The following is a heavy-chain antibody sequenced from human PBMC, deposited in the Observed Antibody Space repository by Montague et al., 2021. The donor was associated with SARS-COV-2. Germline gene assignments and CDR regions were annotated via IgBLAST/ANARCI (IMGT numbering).Heavy chain of an antibody. Sequence: TLSLTCTVSGGSISSGGYYWSWIRQPAGRGLEWIGRIYTSGSTNYNPSLKSRVTISVDTSKNQFSLKLSSVTAADTAVYYCARSSGGYCSSTSCYAYYYYYMDVWGQGTTVTVSS. V-gene: IGHV4-61*02. J-gene: IGHJ6*03. D-gene: IGHD2-2*03. CDR3: ARSSGGYCSSTSCYAYYYYYMDV. CDR2: IYTSGST. CDR1: GGSISSGGYY.